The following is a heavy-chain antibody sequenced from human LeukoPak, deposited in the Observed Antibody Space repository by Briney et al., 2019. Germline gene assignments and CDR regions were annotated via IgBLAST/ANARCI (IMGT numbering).Heavy chain of an antibody. CDR2: IYYSGST. CDR3: ARTMVRGVDAFDI. Sequence: PSETLSLTCTVSGGSISSYYWSWIRQPPGKGLEWIGYIYYSGSTNYSPSLKSRVTISVDTSKNQFSLKLSSVTAADTAVYYCARTMVRGVDAFDIWGQGTMVTVSS. CDR1: GGSISSYY. J-gene: IGHJ3*02. D-gene: IGHD3-10*01. V-gene: IGHV4-59*01.